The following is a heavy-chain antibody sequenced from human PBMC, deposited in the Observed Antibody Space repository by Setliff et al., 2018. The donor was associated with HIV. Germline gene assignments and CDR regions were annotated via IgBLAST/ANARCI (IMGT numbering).Heavy chain of an antibody. D-gene: IGHD6-6*01. CDR1: GGSISSGSYY. CDR2: IYNSGST. J-gene: IGHJ6*03. Sequence: PSETLSLTCSVSGGSISSGSYYWNWIRQPAGKGLEWIGRIYNSGSTIYNPSLKSRVTLSLDTSKNQFSLKLSSVTAADTAVYYCAGEAWTSYRSSSGYYYYYMDVWGKGTTVTVSS. V-gene: IGHV4-61*10. CDR3: AGEAWTSYRSSSGYYYYYMDV.